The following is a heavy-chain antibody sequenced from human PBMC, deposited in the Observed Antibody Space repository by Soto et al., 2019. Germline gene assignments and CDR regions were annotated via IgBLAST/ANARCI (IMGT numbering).Heavy chain of an antibody. D-gene: IGHD6-13*01. CDR1: GSSISTYY. CDR3: ARAPFSSSWNFDY. Sequence: PSETLSLTCTVSGSSISTYYWSWIRQPPGKGLEWIGYIYYSGSTSSNPCLKSRVTISVDTSNNQFSLKLSSVTAADTAVYYCARAPFSSSWNFDYWGQGTLVTGSS. V-gene: IGHV4-59*01. CDR2: IYYSGST. J-gene: IGHJ4*02.